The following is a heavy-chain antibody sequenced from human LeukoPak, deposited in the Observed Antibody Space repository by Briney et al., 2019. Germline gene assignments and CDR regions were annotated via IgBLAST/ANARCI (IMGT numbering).Heavy chain of an antibody. CDR2: IYHSGST. CDR1: GYSISSGYY. V-gene: IGHV4-38-2*02. Sequence: PSETLSLTCTVSGYSISSGYYWGWIRQPPGKGLEGIGSIYHSGSTYYNPSLKSRVTISVDTSNNQFSLKLSSVTAADTAVYYCARDSGYSYGFDYWGQGTLVTVSS. D-gene: IGHD5-18*01. CDR3: ARDSGYSYGFDY. J-gene: IGHJ4*02.